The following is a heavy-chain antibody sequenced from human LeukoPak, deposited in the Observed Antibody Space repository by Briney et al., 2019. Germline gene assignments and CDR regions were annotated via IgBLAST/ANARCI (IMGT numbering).Heavy chain of an antibody. V-gene: IGHV4-4*07. Sequence: SETLSLTCTVSGGSISSYYWSWIRQPAGKGLEWIGRIYTSGSTHYNPSLKSRVTMSVDTSKNQFSLKLSSVTAADTAVYYCARGRIQLWSFDYWGQGTLVTVSS. J-gene: IGHJ4*02. CDR1: GGSISSYY. CDR3: ARGRIQLWSFDY. CDR2: IYTSGST. D-gene: IGHD5-18*01.